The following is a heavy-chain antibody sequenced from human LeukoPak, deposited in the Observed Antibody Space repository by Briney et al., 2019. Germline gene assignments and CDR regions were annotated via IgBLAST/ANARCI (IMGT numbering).Heavy chain of an antibody. CDR2: ISSSGSTI. J-gene: IGHJ1*01. Sequence: PGGSLRLSCAASGFTFSSYEMNWVRQAPGKGLEWVSYISSSGSTIYYADSVKGRFTISRDNAKNSLYLQTNSLRAEDTAVYYCARDGSSGYYFRAEYFQHWGQGTLVTVSS. CDR1: GFTFSSYE. CDR3: ARDGSSGYYFRAEYFQH. D-gene: IGHD3-22*01. V-gene: IGHV3-48*03.